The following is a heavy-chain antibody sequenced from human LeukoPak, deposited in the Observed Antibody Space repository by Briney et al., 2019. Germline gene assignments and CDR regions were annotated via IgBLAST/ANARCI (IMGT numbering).Heavy chain of an antibody. CDR1: GYTFTGYY. J-gene: IGHJ6*02. Sequence: ASVKVSCKASGYTFTGYYMHWVRQAPGQGLEWMGWINPNSGGTNYAQKFQGRVTMTRDTSISTAYMELSRLRSDDTAVYYCARDTRARVAIYYYGMDVWGQGTTVTVSS. CDR3: ARDTRARVAIYYYGMDV. V-gene: IGHV1-2*02. CDR2: INPNSGGT. D-gene: IGHD2-15*01.